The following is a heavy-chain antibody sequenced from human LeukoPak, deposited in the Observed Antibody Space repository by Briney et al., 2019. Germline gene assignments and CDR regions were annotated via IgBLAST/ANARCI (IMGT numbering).Heavy chain of an antibody. Sequence: SETLSLTCTVSGGSISSSSYYWGWIRQPPGKGLEWIGSVSSSGTTSHNPSLKSRVTISVDTSKNQFFLILSSVTAADTAVYYCARGGGWYRWFDPWGQGTLVTASS. CDR2: VSSSGTT. CDR1: GGSISSSSYY. V-gene: IGHV4-39*07. D-gene: IGHD6-19*01. J-gene: IGHJ5*02. CDR3: ARGGGWYRWFDP.